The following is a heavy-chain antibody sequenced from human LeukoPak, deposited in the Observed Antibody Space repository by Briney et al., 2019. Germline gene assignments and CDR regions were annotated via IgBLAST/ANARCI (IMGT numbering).Heavy chain of an antibody. V-gene: IGHV3-21*01. Sequence: GGSLRLSCAASGFTFSIYSMNWVRQAPGKGLEWVSSISSSSSYIYYADSVKGRFTISRDNAKNSLYLQMNSLRAEDTAVYYCAREAIVVVVAATRGYGMDVWGQGTTVTVSS. CDR1: GFTFSIYS. D-gene: IGHD2-15*01. J-gene: IGHJ6*02. CDR2: ISSSSSYI. CDR3: AREAIVVVVAATRGYGMDV.